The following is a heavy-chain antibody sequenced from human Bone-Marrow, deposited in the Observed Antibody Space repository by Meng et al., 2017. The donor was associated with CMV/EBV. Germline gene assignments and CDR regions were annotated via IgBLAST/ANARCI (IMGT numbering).Heavy chain of an antibody. CDR3: RILWFGEPRWGGGDY. CDR2: IRSKANSYAT. J-gene: IGHJ4*02. CDR1: GFTFSGSA. Sequence: GESLKISCAASGFTFSGSAMHWVRQASGKGLEWVGRIRSKANSYATAYAASVKGRFTISRDDSKNTAYLQMNSLKPEDTAVYYCRILWFGEPRWGGGDYWGQGTLVTVSS. V-gene: IGHV3-73*01. D-gene: IGHD3-10*01.